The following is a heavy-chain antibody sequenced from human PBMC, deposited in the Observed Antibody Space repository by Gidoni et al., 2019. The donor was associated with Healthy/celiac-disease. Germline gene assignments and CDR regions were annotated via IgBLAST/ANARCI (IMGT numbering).Heavy chain of an antibody. Sequence: QVQLQQWGAGLLKPSETLSLTCAVYGGSFSGYYWSWIRQPPGKGLEWIGEINHSGSTNYNPSLKSRVTISVDTSKNQFSLKLSSVTAADTAVYYCASRPLYGSGSKALSYYFDYWGQGTLVTVSS. CDR3: ASRPLYGSGSKALSYYFDY. J-gene: IGHJ4*02. D-gene: IGHD3-10*01. CDR2: INHSGST. V-gene: IGHV4-34*01. CDR1: GGSFSGYY.